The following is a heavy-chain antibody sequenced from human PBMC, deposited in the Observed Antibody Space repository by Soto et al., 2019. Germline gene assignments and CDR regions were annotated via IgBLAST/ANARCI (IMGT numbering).Heavy chain of an antibody. CDR2: INAGNGNT. CDR3: ARGLCSSTSCRRFSSGWYVDRGGVQEWFDP. D-gene: IGHD2-2*01. CDR1: GYTFTSYA. Sequence: ASVKVSCKASGYTFTSYAMHWVRQAPGQRLEWMGWINAGNGNTKYSQKFQGRVTITRDTSASTAYMELSSLRSEDTAVYYCARGLCSSTSCRRFSSGWYVDRGGVQEWFDPWGQGTLVTVSS. J-gene: IGHJ5*02. V-gene: IGHV1-3*01.